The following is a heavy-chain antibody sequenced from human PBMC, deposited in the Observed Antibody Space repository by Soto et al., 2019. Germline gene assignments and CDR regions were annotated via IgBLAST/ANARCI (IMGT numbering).Heavy chain of an antibody. D-gene: IGHD2-15*01. CDR1: GGSISSYY. J-gene: IGHJ4*02. CDR2: IYYSGST. V-gene: IGHV4-59*01. Sequence: SETLSLTCTVSGGSISSYYWSWIRQPPGKGLEWIGYIYYSGSTNYNPSLKSRVTISVDTSKNQFSLKLSSVTAADTAVYYCARDGWLDCSGGSCYAGWGQGTLVTVSS. CDR3: ARDGWLDCSGGSCYAG.